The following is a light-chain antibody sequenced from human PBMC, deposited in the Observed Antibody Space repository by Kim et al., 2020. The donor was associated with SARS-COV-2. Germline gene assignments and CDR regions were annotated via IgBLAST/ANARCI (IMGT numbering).Light chain of an antibody. V-gene: IGLV3-19*01. CDR3: NSRDSNGNVV. CDR2: GKN. CDR1: SLRTYY. Sequence: SSELTQDPAVSVALGQTVRITCQGDSLRTYYAGWYQQKPGQAPVLVIYGKNNRPSGIPDRFSGSSSGNTASLTITGAQAGDEADYYCNSRDSNGNVVFGG. J-gene: IGLJ2*01.